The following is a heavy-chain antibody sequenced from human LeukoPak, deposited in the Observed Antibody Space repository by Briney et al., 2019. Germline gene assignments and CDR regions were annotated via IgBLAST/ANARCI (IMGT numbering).Heavy chain of an antibody. CDR2: IYHSGST. D-gene: IGHD3-3*01. CDR1: GYSISSGYY. V-gene: IGHV4-38-2*01. J-gene: IGHJ5*02. Sequence: SETLSLTCAVSGYSISSGYYWGWIRQPPGKGLEWIGSIYHSGSTYYNPSLKSRVTISVDTSKNQFSLKLSSVTAADTAVYYCARGFLEWYSNWFDPWGQGTLVTVSS. CDR3: ARGFLEWYSNWFDP.